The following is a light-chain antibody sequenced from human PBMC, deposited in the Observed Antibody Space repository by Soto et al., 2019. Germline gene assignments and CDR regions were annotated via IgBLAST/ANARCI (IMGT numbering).Light chain of an antibody. Sequence: QSALTQPASVSGSPGQSITISCTGTSSDVGSSDYVSWYQQHPGKAPKLMIYEVSNRPSGVSNRFSASKSGNTAFLTISGLQAEDEADYYCSSYTSRNSLFVFGTGTKVTVL. CDR3: SSYTSRNSLFV. V-gene: IGLV2-14*01. J-gene: IGLJ1*01. CDR1: SSDVGSSDY. CDR2: EVS.